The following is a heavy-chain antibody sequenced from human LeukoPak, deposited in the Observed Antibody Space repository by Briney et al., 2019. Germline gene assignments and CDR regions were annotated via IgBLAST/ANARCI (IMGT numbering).Heavy chain of an antibody. CDR2: ISGSGGST. J-gene: IGHJ4*02. CDR3: AKGPRGAVAGNLDY. V-gene: IGHV3-23*01. CDR1: GFTFSSYA. D-gene: IGHD6-19*01. Sequence: QPGGSLRLPCQAPGFTFSSYAMSWVRQAPGKGLEWVSAISGSGGSTYYAASVKARFPISRDTPKNPLYLQMNSLRAEDTAVYYCAKGPRGAVAGNLDYWGQGTLVSVSS.